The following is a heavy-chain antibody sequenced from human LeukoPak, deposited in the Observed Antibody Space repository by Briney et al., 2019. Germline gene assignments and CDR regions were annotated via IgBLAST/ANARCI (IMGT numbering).Heavy chain of an antibody. CDR1: GFFFNTYD. D-gene: IGHD6-13*01. V-gene: IGHV3-33*01. CDR2: IWYDGSNR. J-gene: IGHJ3*02. Sequence: PGRSLRLSCATSGFFFNTYDMHWVRQAPGKGLEWVAVIWYDGSNREYVDSVKGRFTISRDNSKNTLYLQLNRLRAEDTAVYYCVRRGAGDTFDIWGQGTMVTVSS. CDR3: VRRGAGDTFDI.